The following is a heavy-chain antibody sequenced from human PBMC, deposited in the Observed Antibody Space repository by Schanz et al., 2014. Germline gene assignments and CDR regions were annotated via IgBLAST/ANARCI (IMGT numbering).Heavy chain of an antibody. V-gene: IGHV1-18*04. CDR1: GYSFSAHY. Sequence: QGQLVQSGAEVKKPGASLKVSCKASGYSFSAHYLHWEREAPGQGLDWMGWISTSNGNTNYAQKLQGRVTMTTDTSTSTAYMELRSLRSDDTAVYYCARVQDDILTGSEYYYGMDVWGQGTTVTVSS. D-gene: IGHD3-9*01. CDR2: ISTSNGNT. J-gene: IGHJ6*02. CDR3: ARVQDDILTGSEYYYGMDV.